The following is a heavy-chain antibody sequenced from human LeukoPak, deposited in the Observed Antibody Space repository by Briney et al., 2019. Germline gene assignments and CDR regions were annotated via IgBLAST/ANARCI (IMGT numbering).Heavy chain of an antibody. D-gene: IGHD7-27*01. Sequence: PGGSLRLSCAASGFTFSNFAMHWVRQAPGKGLEWVAMMSYDGSNKYTDSVKGRFTISGDNSKNMVDLYMSNLKIEDTAVYYCARDSWGFDFWGQGTLVTVSS. V-gene: IGHV3-30*04. CDR3: ARDSWGFDF. CDR2: MSYDGSNK. J-gene: IGHJ4*02. CDR1: GFTFSNFA.